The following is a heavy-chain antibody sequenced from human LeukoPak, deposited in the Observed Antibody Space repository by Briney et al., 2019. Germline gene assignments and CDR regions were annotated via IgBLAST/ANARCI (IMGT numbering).Heavy chain of an antibody. V-gene: IGHV4-39*01. J-gene: IGHJ6*03. CDR2: IYYSGTT. Sequence: SETLSLTCTVSGDSISSSSDYWGWIRQSPGRGLEWIGSIYYSGTTYHNPSLKSRVTISVDRSKNQFSLKLNSVTAADTAVYYCARHRGNGYNTDYYYMDVWGKGPRSPSP. CDR3: ARHRGNGYNTDYYYMDV. CDR1: GDSISSSSDY. D-gene: IGHD5-24*01.